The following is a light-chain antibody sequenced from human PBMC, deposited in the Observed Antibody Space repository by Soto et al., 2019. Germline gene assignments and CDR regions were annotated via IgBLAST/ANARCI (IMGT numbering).Light chain of an antibody. J-gene: IGKJ2*01. CDR1: QSVSSSY. CDR2: GAS. V-gene: IGKV3-20*01. Sequence: EIVLTQSPGTLSLSPGERATLSCRASQSVSSSYLAWYQQKPGQAPRLLIYGASSRATGIPDRFSGSGSGTDFTLTIIRLETEDFAGYYCQQYGSSPGYTFGQGTKLEIK. CDR3: QQYGSSPGYT.